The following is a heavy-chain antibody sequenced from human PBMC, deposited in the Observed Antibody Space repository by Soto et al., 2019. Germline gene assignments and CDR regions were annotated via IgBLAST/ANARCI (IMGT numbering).Heavy chain of an antibody. V-gene: IGHV1-18*01. D-gene: IGHD2-21*02. CDR2: ISVYTGNT. CDR1: GYTFTAYG. J-gene: IGHJ4*02. CDR3: ARGRAYCGGDPYLLDY. Sequence: GASVKVSCKASGYTFTAYGFNWVRQAPGQGLEWMGWISVYTGNTNYAQNLQGRVTMTTDTSTRTAYMELRGLRSDDTAVYYCARGRAYCGGDPYLLDYWGEGTPVTVSS.